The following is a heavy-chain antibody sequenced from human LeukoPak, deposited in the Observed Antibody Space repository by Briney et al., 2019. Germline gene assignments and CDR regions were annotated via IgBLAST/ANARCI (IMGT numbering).Heavy chain of an antibody. J-gene: IGHJ6*03. CDR3: ARFAAGGSCYYYMDV. D-gene: IGHD6-25*01. V-gene: IGHV3-48*01. Sequence: PGGSLRLSCAASGFTFSSYTMNWVRQPPGKGLEWVSNIGTSSTTRYYADSVKGRFTISRDNAKNSLYLQMNSLRADDTAVYYCARFAAGGSCYYYMDVWGKGTTVTVSS. CDR1: GFTFSSYT. CDR2: IGTSSTTR.